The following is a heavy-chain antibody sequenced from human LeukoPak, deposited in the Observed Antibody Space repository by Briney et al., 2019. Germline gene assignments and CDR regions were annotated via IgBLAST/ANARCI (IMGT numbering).Heavy chain of an antibody. CDR3: ARDLYCGGDCYSGVSDY. Sequence: GGSLRLSCAASGFTFSDYYMSWIRQAPGKGLEWVAVISYDGSNKYYADSVKGRFTISRDNSKNTLYLQMNSLRAEDTAVYYCARDLYCGGDCYSGVSDYWGQGTLVTVSS. CDR1: GFTFSDYY. J-gene: IGHJ4*02. D-gene: IGHD2-21*02. V-gene: IGHV3-30-3*01. CDR2: ISYDGSNK.